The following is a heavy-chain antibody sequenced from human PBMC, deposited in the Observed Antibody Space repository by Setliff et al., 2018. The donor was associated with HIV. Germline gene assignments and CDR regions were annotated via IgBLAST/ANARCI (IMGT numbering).Heavy chain of an antibody. CDR1: GYTFTTYG. D-gene: IGHD3-10*01. CDR2: INSYNGNA. V-gene: IGHV1-18*04. J-gene: IGHJ6*02. CDR3: SRSGVPPYYYYGMDV. Sequence: ASVKVSCKASGYTFTTYGVNWVRQAPGQGLEWMGWINSYNGNAKFAQKFQGRVTMTTDTSTTTAFMALRSLKADDTGIYYCSRSGVPPYYYYGMDVWGQGTTVTVSS.